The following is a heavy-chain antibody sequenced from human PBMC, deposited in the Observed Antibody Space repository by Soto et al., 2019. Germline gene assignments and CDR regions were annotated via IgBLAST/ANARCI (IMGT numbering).Heavy chain of an antibody. CDR3: ARDPYDWNYVDY. Sequence: GGSLRLSCAASGFTFSSYAMHWVRQAPGKGLEWVAVISYDGSNKYYADSVKGRFTISRDNSKNTLYLQMNSLRAEDTAVYYCARDPYDWNYVDYWGQGTLVTVSS. J-gene: IGHJ4*02. D-gene: IGHD1-1*01. V-gene: IGHV3-30-3*01. CDR2: ISYDGSNK. CDR1: GFTFSSYA.